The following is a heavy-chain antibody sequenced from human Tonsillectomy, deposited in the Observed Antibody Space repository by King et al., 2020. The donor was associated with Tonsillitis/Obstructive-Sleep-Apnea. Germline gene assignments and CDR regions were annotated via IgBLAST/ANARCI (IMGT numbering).Heavy chain of an antibody. J-gene: IGHJ4*02. CDR2: VSLDGSNE. CDR1: GFTFTSYG. CDR3: VKGGDGYNPALDY. Sequence: VQLVESGGGVVQPGGSLRLSCIASGFTFTSYGMHWVRQAPGKGLEWVAAVSLDGSNEYYADSVKGRFTISRDNSKNTLYLQINSLSEEETAVYYDVKGGDGYNPALDYWGQGMLVTVSS. D-gene: IGHD5-24*01. V-gene: IGHV3-30*18.